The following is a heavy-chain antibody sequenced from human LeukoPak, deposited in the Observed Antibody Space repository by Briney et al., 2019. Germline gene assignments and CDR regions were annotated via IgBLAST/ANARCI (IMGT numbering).Heavy chain of an antibody. V-gene: IGHV3-53*01. J-gene: IGHJ4*02. CDR3: ARSPAAGSAAAFDY. CDR2: IYTGGST. D-gene: IGHD6-13*01. Sequence: GGSLRLSCAASGFTVSSNFMNWVRQAPGKGLEWASVIYTGGSTYYADSVKGRFTISRDNSKNTLYLQMNSLRAEDTAVYYCARSPAAGSAAAFDYWGQGTLVTVSS. CDR1: GFTVSSNF.